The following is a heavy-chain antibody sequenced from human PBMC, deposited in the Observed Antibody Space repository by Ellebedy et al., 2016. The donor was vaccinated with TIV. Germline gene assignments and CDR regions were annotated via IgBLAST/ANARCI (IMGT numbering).Heavy chain of an antibody. J-gene: IGHJ3*02. CDR3: ARRRSFYYDDSSVYARDAFDI. CDR1: GYSFTTYW. Sequence: GESLKISCKGSGYSFTTYWITWVRQMPGKGLEWMGRIDPRDSYTNYSPSFQGHVTISADRSISTAYLQWSSLKASDTAMYYCARRRSFYYDDSSVYARDAFDIWGQGTMVTVSS. V-gene: IGHV5-10-1*01. D-gene: IGHD3-22*01. CDR2: IDPRDSYT.